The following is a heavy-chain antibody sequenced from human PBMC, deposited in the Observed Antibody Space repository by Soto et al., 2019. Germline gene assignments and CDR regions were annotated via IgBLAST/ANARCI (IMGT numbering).Heavy chain of an antibody. CDR1: GGSISRGGYY. V-gene: IGHV4-31*03. D-gene: IGHD2-15*01. CDR3: ARDCID. CDR2: IYYSGST. Sequence: QVQLQESGPGLVKPSQTRSLTCTFAGGSISRGGYYWSWIRHHPGKGLEWIGYIYYSGSTYYNTSLESRVTISVETYKNPFYYKLSYVTAEDTAVSYCARDCIDWGQGTLVTVSS. J-gene: IGHJ4*02.